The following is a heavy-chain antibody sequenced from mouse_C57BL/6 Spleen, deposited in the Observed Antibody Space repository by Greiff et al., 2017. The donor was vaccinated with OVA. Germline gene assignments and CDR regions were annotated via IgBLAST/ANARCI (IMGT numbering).Heavy chain of an antibody. J-gene: IGHJ3*01. V-gene: IGHV2-2*01. CDR2: IWSGGST. CDR3: ARKNSNYPFAY. Sequence: QVQLQQSGPGLVQPSQSLSITCTVSGFSLTSYGVHWVRQSPGKSLEWLGVIWSGGSTDYNAAFISRLSISKDNSKSQVFFKMNSLQADDTAIYYCARKNSNYPFAYWGQGTLVTVSA. CDR1: GFSLTSYG. D-gene: IGHD2-5*01.